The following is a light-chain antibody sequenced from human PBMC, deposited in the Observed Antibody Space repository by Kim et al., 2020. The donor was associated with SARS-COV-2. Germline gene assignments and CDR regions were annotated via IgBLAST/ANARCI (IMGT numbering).Light chain of an antibody. CDR1: QSVSSTF. V-gene: IGKV3-20*01. Sequence: EIVLTQSPGTLSLSAGERATLSCRASQSVSSTFLAWYKQKPGQAPRLLIYGASNRATGIPDRFSGSGSGTDFTLTISRLEPEDFALYYCQQYGSSVPLTFGGGTKVDIK. CDR3: QQYGSSVPLT. CDR2: GAS. J-gene: IGKJ4*01.